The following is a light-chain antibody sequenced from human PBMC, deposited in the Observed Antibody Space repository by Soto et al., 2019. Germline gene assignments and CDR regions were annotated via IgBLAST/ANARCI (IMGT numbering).Light chain of an antibody. CDR3: QQRSNSPLT. CDR1: QSVSSY. Sequence: EIVLTQSPATLSFSPRERASVSCRASQSVSSYLAWYQQKPGQAPRLLIYDASNRATGIPARFSGSGSGTDFTLTISSLEPEDFAVYYCQQRSNSPLTFGGGTKVDIK. V-gene: IGKV3-11*01. J-gene: IGKJ4*01. CDR2: DAS.